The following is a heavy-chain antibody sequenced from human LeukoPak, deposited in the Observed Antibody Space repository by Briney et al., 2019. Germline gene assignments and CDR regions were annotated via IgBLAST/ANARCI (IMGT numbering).Heavy chain of an antibody. CDR1: GFTFGSYA. CDR2: IGASGGGDT. V-gene: IGHV3-23*01. Sequence: PGGSLRLSCAASGFTFGSYAMTWVRRSPGKGLEWVSTIGASGGGDTYYADSVKGRFTISRDNSKNTLYLQMKSLRAEDTAVYYCTKDDASGSHSHYWGQGTLVSVSS. CDR3: TKDDASGSHSHY. J-gene: IGHJ4*02. D-gene: IGHD1-26*01.